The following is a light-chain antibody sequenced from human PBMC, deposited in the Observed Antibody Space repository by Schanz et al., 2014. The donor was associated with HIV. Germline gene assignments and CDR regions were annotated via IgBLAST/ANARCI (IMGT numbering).Light chain of an antibody. V-gene: IGKV3-20*01. CDR3: QQYGSSLVT. CDR2: GAS. CDR1: QRVTNN. Sequence: EIVMTQSPGTLSVSPGERVTLSCRASQRVTNNLAWYQQKPGQAPRLLIYGASSRATGIPDRFSGSGSGTDFTLTISRLEPEDFAVYYCQQYGSSLVTFGQGTKLEIK. J-gene: IGKJ2*01.